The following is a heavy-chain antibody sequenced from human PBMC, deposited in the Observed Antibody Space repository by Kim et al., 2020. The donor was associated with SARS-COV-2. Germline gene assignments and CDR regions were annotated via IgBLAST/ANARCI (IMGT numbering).Heavy chain of an antibody. D-gene: IGHD6-19*01. Sequence: GFQGRVAFTLDKSASTAYMQMSSLRAEDTAVYYCARVGIAVGGTGTPFDHWGQGTLVTVSS. CDR3: ARVGIAVGGTGTPFDH. J-gene: IGHJ5*02. V-gene: IGHV7-4-1*02.